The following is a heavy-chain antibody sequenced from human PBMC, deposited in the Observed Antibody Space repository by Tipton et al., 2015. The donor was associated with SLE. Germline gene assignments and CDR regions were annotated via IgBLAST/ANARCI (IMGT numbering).Heavy chain of an antibody. Sequence: QLVQSGAEVKKPGASVKVSCKASGYTFTSYYMHWVRQAPGQGPEWMGIINPSGGSTSYAQKFQGRVTMTRNTSISTAYMELSSLRSEDTAVYYCARAPGPFDYWGQGTLVTVSS. V-gene: IGHV1-46*01. J-gene: IGHJ4*02. CDR1: GYTFTSYY. CDR3: ARAPGPFDY. CDR2: INPSGGST.